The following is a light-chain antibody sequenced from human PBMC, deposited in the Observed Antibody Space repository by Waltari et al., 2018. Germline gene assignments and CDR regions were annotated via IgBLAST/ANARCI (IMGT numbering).Light chain of an antibody. CDR1: NIERKS. CDR3: QVWDGGRVV. Sequence: SYVLTQPPSESVAPGQEATITCGGNNIERKSVHWYQQRPGQAPLLVVYDDSDRASGSPGRCSGSKSGGTATLTISRGEAGDEADYSCQVWDGGRVVFGGGTKLTVL. CDR2: DDS. J-gene: IGLJ3*02. V-gene: IGLV3-21*02.